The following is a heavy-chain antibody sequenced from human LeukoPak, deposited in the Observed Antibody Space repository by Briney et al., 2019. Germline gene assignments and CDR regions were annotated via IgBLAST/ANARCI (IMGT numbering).Heavy chain of an antibody. V-gene: IGHV5-51*01. CDR3: ARPRSHRMEAALDI. D-gene: IGHD2-15*01. J-gene: IGHJ3*02. Sequence: GESLRISCKGSGYSFTSYWIGWVRQMPGKGLEWMGIIYPGDSDTRYSPSFQGQVTISADKSIRTAYLQWSSLKASDTAMYYCARPRSHRMEAALDIWGQGTMVTVSS. CDR2: IYPGDSDT. CDR1: GYSFTSYW.